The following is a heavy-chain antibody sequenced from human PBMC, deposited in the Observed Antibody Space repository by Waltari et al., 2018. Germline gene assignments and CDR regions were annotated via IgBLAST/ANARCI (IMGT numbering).Heavy chain of an antibody. CDR1: VGPIRIVRYY. CDR3: AREGGYSSSSGVDY. J-gene: IGHJ4*02. Sequence: QLKLQESAPGLVKPPGTLSLPCISLVGPIRIVRYYWGGIRQPPGKGLEWIGSIYYSGSTYYNPSLKSRVTISVDTSKNQFSLKLSSVTAADTAVYYCAREGGYSSSSGVDYWGQGTLVTVSS. CDR2: IYYSGST. V-gene: IGHV4-39*02. D-gene: IGHD6-6*01.